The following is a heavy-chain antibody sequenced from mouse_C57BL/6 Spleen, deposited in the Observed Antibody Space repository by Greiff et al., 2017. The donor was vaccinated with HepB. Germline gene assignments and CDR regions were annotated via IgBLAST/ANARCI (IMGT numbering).Heavy chain of an antibody. CDR2: IDPSDSYT. CDR1: GYTFTSYW. J-gene: IGHJ2*01. V-gene: IGHV1-50*01. Sequence: VQLQQPGAELVKPGASVKLSCKASGYTFTSYWMQWVKQRPGQGLEWIGEIDPSDSYTNYNQKFKGKATLTVDTSSSTAYMQLSSLTSEDSAVYYCADYYGNWGQGTTLTVSS. D-gene: IGHD1-1*01. CDR3: ADYYGN.